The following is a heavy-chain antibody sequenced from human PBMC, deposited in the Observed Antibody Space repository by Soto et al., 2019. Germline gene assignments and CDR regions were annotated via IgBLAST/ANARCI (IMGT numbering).Heavy chain of an antibody. V-gene: IGHV3-23*01. CDR2: ISRSGGST. D-gene: IGHD2-21*02. Sequence: EVQLLESGGGLVQPGGSLRLSCATSGFTFSNYAMSWVRQAPGEGLEWVSGISRSGGSTYYADSVKGRFTISRDESKNTLYLQMNSLRAEDTAVYYCARAAHIVVVTATGTIQHWGQGTLVTVSS. J-gene: IGHJ1*01. CDR3: ARAAHIVVVTATGTIQH. CDR1: GFTFSNYA.